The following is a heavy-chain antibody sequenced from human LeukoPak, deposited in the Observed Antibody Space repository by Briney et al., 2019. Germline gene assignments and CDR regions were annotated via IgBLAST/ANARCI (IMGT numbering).Heavy chain of an antibody. CDR2: INPNSGGT. D-gene: IGHD2-21*02. Sequence: GASVKVSCKASGYTFTGYYMHWVRQAPGQGLEWMGWINPNSGGTKYAQKFQGRVTMTRDTSISTAYMELSRLRSDDTAVYYCARAYCGGDCRFFDYWGQGTLVTVSS. V-gene: IGHV1-2*02. CDR3: ARAYCGGDCRFFDY. CDR1: GYTFTGYY. J-gene: IGHJ4*02.